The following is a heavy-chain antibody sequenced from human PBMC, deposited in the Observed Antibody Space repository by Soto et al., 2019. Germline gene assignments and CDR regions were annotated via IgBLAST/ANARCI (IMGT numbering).Heavy chain of an antibody. V-gene: IGHV3-11*01. CDR2: ISSSGSTI. Sequence: GGSLRLSGAAAGFTFSDYYMSWIRQAPGKGLEWVSYISSSGSTIYYADSVKGRFTISRDNAKNSLYMQMNSLRAEDTAVYYCASSQLPEWEDAFDISAQGTMVTVSS. CDR3: ASSQLPEWEDAFDI. CDR1: GFTFSDYY. J-gene: IGHJ3*02. D-gene: IGHD1-26*01.